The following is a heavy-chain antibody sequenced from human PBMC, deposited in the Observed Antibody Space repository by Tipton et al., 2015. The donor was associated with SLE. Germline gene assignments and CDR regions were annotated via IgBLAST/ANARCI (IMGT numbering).Heavy chain of an antibody. CDR3: ARGAAAAGKGYYYYYMDV. V-gene: IGHV4-59*11. Sequence: TLSLTCTVSGGSISSHYWSWIRQPPGKGLEWIGYIYYSGSTNYNPSLKSRVTISVDTSKNQFSLKLSSVTAADTAVYYCARGAAAAGKGYYYYYMDVWGKGTTVTVSS. J-gene: IGHJ6*03. CDR2: IYYSGST. D-gene: IGHD6-13*01. CDR1: GGSISSHY.